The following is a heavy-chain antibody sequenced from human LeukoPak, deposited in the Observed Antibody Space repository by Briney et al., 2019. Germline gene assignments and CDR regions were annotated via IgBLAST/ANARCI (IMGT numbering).Heavy chain of an antibody. CDR3: AKHAYPGTTAPFRF. CDR1: GASINNNNYY. D-gene: IGHD1-1*01. CDR2: ISYTGTT. Sequence: PSGTLSLTCAVSGASINNNNYYWGWIRQPPGKGLQWIGSISYTGTTYYNPSLESRVTISVDTSKSQFSLNLTSATAADTAFYYCAKHAYPGTTAPFRFWGQGTLVTVSS. J-gene: IGHJ4*02. V-gene: IGHV4-39*01.